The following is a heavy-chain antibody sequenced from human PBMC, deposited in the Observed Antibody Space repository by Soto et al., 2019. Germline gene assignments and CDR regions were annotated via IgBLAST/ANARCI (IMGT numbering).Heavy chain of an antibody. CDR3: ARDGYHYNVDR. CDR2: INRDGGGK. V-gene: IGHV3-7*04. CDR1: GFTLSGYW. J-gene: IGHJ6*02. Sequence: EAQLVESGGGLVQPGGSLRLSCAASGFTLSGYWMSWVRQVPGKGLEWVANINRDGGGKYYMDCVKGRITISRDNTRNSLYLQMTSLGDDDKAVYFCARDGYHYNVDRWGQGTTVTVSS.